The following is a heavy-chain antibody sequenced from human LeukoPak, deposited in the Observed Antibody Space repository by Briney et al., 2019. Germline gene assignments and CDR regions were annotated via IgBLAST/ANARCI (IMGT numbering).Heavy chain of an antibody. CDR3: VEELRDY. V-gene: IGHV3-48*03. D-gene: IGHD1-26*01. CDR1: GFTFSSYE. J-gene: IGHJ4*02. CDR2: ISSSGSTI. Sequence: GGARRLSCAAPGFTFSSYEMNWVRQAPGKGLEWVSYISSSGSTIYYADSVKGRFTISRDNAKNSLYLQMNSLRAEDTAVYYCVEELRDYWGQGTLVTVSS.